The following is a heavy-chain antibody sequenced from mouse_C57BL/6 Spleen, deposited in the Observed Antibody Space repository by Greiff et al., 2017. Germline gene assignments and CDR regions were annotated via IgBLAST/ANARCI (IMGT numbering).Heavy chain of an antibody. V-gene: IGHV5-17*01. J-gene: IGHJ4*01. CDR2: ISSGSSTI. Sequence: EVQLVESGGGLVKPGGSLKLSCAASGFTFSDYGMHWVRQAPEKGLEWVAYISSGSSTIYYADTVKGRFTISSDNAKNTLYLQMTRLRSEDTAMYYCANFFTTVVARHYYAMDYWGQGTSVTVSS. CDR1: GFTFSDYG. CDR3: ANFFTTVVARHYYAMDY. D-gene: IGHD1-1*01.